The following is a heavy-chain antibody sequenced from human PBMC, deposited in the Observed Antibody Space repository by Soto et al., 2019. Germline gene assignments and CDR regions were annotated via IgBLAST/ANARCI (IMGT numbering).Heavy chain of an antibody. V-gene: IGHV3-30-3*01. J-gene: IGHJ4*02. D-gene: IGHD4-17*01. CDR1: GFTFSNYA. Sequence: QVQLVESGGGVVQPGRSLRLSCAASGFTFSNYAIHWVRQAPGKGLEWVAVISYDGSNKYYADSVKGRFTISRDNSKNTLYLQMNSLRAEDTAVYYCARGLGGFDGDYNYFDYWGQGTLVTVSS. CDR3: ARGLGGFDGDYNYFDY. CDR2: ISYDGSNK.